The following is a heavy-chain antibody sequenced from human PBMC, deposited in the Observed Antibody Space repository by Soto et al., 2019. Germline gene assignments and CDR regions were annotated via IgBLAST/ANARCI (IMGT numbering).Heavy chain of an antibody. V-gene: IGHV3-23*01. Sequence: PGGSLRLSCATSGFTFSSYAMSWVRQAPGKGLEWVSAISGSGGSTYYADSVKGRFTISRDNSKNTLYLQMNSLRAEDTAVYYCAKDPYSSLLDPGPIDYWGQGTLVTVSS. D-gene: IGHD6-6*01. CDR2: ISGSGGST. CDR3: AKDPYSSLLDPGPIDY. J-gene: IGHJ4*02. CDR1: GFTFSSYA.